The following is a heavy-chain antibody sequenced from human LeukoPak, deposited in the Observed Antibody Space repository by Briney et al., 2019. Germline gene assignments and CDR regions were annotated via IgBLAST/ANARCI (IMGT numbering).Heavy chain of an antibody. CDR3: ARDRWPSGFDS. V-gene: IGHV3-74*01. D-gene: IGHD1-14*01. Sequence: PGGSLRLSCAASGFTFSSYSMKWVRQAPGKGLVWVSRIKTDGTSTRYADSVEGRFTISRDNAKNTLYLQMNSLRAEDTAVYYCARDRWPSGFDSCGQGTLVTVSS. CDR2: IKTDGTST. J-gene: IGHJ4*02. CDR1: GFTFSSYS.